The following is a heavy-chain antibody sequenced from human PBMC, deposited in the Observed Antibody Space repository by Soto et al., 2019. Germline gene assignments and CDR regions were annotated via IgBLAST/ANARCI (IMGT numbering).Heavy chain of an antibody. D-gene: IGHD3-10*01. CDR2: ISGGGETT. CDR3: AFASGSGSYYFDY. Sequence: EVQLLESGGGLVQPGGSLRLSCAASGFTFSSYAMWWVRQAPGKGLECVSAISGGGETTYYADSVKGRFTISRANSNNTLYLQMNSLRAEDTAVYYCAFASGSGSYYFDYWGQGTLVTVSS. V-gene: IGHV3-23*01. CDR1: GFTFSSYA. J-gene: IGHJ4*02.